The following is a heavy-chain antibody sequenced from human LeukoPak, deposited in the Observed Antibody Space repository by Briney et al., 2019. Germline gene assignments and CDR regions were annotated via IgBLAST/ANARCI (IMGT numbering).Heavy chain of an antibody. D-gene: IGHD2-2*02. V-gene: IGHV3-48*04. CDR1: GFTFSSYS. CDR3: ARAEGGMIYQLLYRFDP. J-gene: IGHJ5*02. Sequence: PGGSLRLSCAASGFTFSSYSMNWVRQAPGKGLEWVSYISSSSSTIYYADSVKGRFTISRDNAKNSLYLQMNSLRAEDTAVYYCARAEGGMIYQLLYRFDPWGQGTLVTVSS. CDR2: ISSSSSTI.